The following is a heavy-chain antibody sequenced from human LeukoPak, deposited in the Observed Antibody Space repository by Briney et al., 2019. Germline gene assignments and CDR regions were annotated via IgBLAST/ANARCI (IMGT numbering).Heavy chain of an antibody. Sequence: ASVKVSCKASGYTFSSYSMHWVRQAPGQGLEWMGRIIPILGIANYAQKFQGRVTITADKSTSTAYMELSSLRSEDTAVYYCARRPCSGGSCYYDYWGQGTLVTVSS. V-gene: IGHV1-69*02. D-gene: IGHD2-15*01. CDR2: IIPILGIA. CDR1: GYTFSSYS. J-gene: IGHJ4*02. CDR3: ARRPCSGGSCYYDY.